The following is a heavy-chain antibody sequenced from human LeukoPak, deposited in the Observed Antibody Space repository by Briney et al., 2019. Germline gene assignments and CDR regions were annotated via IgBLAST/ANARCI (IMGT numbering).Heavy chain of an antibody. CDR3: ARWVVAASATFVDY. D-gene: IGHD2-15*01. CDR2: INHSGST. V-gene: IGHV4-34*01. CDR1: GRSFSGYY. J-gene: IGHJ4*02. Sequence: SETLSLTCAVYGRSFSGYYWSWIRQPPGKGLEWIGEINHSGSTNYNPSLKSRVTISVDTSKNQFSLKLSSVTAADTAVYYCARWVVAASATFVDYWGQGTLVTVSS.